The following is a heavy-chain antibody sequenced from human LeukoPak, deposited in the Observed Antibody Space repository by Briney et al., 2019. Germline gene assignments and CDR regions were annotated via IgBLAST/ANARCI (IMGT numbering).Heavy chain of an antibody. CDR3: ARDYGPYPGCSWFDP. D-gene: IGHD2-21*01. CDR1: GYTFTGYY. V-gene: IGHV1-2*06. J-gene: IGHJ5*02. Sequence: ASVTVSCTASGYTFTGYYIHWVRQAPGQGLEWMGRINCNGGGTSYAQKFQGRVTMTRDTSISTAYMELDRLTSDDTAVYYCARDYGPYPGCSWFDPWGQGTLVTVSS. CDR2: INCNGGGT.